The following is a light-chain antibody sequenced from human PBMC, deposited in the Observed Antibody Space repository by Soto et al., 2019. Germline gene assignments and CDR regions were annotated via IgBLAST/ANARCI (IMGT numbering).Light chain of an antibody. CDR1: QSADSTF. V-gene: IGKV3-20*01. Sequence: EVVLTQSPGSLSLSPGQRATLSCRASQSADSTFFDWYQKKPGQAPMLLIYGATKSDTGIPDRVSGSGSGADFTLIISRLKPEDFAVYYCQQYISSLTFGQGTKVEIK. J-gene: IGKJ1*01. CDR3: QQYISSLT. CDR2: GAT.